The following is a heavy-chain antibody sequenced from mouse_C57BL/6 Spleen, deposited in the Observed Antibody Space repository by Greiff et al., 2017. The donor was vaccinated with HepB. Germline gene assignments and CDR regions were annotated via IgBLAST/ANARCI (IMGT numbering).Heavy chain of an antibody. CDR1: GFSLTSYG. CDR2: IWSGGST. Sequence: QVQLKESGPGLVQPSQSLSITCTVSGFSLTSYGVHWVRQSPGKGLEWLGVIWSGGSTDYNAAFISRLSISKDNPKSQVFVKMNSLQADDTDIYYCARTGSNYPYYYAMDYWGQGTSVTVSS. V-gene: IGHV2-2*01. CDR3: ARTGSNYPYYYAMDY. J-gene: IGHJ4*01. D-gene: IGHD2-5*01.